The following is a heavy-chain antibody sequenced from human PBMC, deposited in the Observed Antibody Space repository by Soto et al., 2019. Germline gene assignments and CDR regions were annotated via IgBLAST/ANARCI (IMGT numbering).Heavy chain of an antibody. D-gene: IGHD2-15*01. CDR2: INTDGSST. CDR3: AKDQASGQGSFDS. Sequence: EVQLVESGGGLVQPGESLRLSCAASGFTFNDYWMHWVRQVPGKGLVWVSRINTDGSSTSYADSVKGRFTISRDNAKNTLSLQMSSLRVEDTAMYYCAKDQASGQGSFDSWGQGTLVTVSS. J-gene: IGHJ4*02. V-gene: IGHV3-74*01. CDR1: GFTFNDYW.